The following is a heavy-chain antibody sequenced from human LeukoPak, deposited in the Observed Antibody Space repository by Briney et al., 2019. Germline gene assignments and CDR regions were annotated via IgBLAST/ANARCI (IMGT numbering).Heavy chain of an antibody. CDR2: TYDRAKWFN. V-gene: IGHV6-1*01. Sequence: SQTLSLTCAISGDIVSSNIATWNWITQSPSRGLEWLGRTYDRAKWFNNYAVSVRGRITFTEDTSKNQFSLHLNSLTPEDTAVYYCARVDLNMVRGVQDWGQGTLVTVCS. CDR1: GDIVSSNIAT. D-gene: IGHD3-10*01. J-gene: IGHJ4*02. CDR3: ARVDLNMVRGVQD.